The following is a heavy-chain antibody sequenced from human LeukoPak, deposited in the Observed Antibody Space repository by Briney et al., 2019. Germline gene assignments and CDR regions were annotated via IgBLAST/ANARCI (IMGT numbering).Heavy chain of an antibody. D-gene: IGHD6-19*01. V-gene: IGHV3-30*04. CDR2: ISYDGSDK. CDR1: GFTFSSNA. CDR3: ARAVYRSGGYYVDY. Sequence: PGRSLRLSCAASGFTFSSNAMQWVRQAPGKGLEWVAVISYDGSDKNYADSVKGRFTISRDNSKNTLYLQMNSLRADDTAVYYCARAVYRSGGYYVDYWGQGTLVIVSS. J-gene: IGHJ4*02.